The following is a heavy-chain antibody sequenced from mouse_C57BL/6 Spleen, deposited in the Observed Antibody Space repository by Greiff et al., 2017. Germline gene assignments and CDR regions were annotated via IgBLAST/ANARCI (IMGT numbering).Heavy chain of an antibody. V-gene: IGHV1-50*01. Sequence: QVQLQQPGAELVKPGASVKLSCKASGYTFTSYWMQWVKQRPGQGLEWIGEIDPSDSYTNYNQKFKGKATLTVDTSSSTAYMQLSSLTSEDSAVYYCARAIGDGSSYAMDYWGQGTSVTVSS. CDR1: GYTFTSYW. D-gene: IGHD1-1*01. CDR3: ARAIGDGSSYAMDY. CDR2: IDPSDSYT. J-gene: IGHJ4*01.